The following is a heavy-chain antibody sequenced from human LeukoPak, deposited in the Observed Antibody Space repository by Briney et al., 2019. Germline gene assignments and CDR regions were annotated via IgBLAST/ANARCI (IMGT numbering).Heavy chain of an antibody. CDR3: ASSYDFWSGYSGVRYYYGMDV. CDR2: ISWNSGSI. Sequence: PGGSLRLSCAASGFTFDDYAMHWVRQAPGKGLEWVSGISWNSGSIGYADSVKGRFTISRDNAKNSLYLQMNSLRAEDTAVYYCASSYDFWSGYSGVRYYYGMDVWGQGTTVTVSS. V-gene: IGHV3-9*01. J-gene: IGHJ6*02. CDR1: GFTFDDYA. D-gene: IGHD3-3*01.